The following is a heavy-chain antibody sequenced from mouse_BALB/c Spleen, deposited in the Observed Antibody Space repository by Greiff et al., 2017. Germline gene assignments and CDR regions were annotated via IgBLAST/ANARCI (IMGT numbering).Heavy chain of an antibody. J-gene: IGHJ3*01. V-gene: IGHV1-69*02. CDR2: IDPSDSYT. Sequence: QVQLQQPGAELVKPGASVKLSCKASGYTFTSYWMHWVKQRPGQGLEWIGEIDPSDSYTNYNQKFKGKATLTVDKSSSTAYMQLSSLTSEDSAVYYCARKGGYDFFPFAYWGQGTLVTVSA. CDR3: ARKGGYDFFPFAY. CDR1: GYTFTSYW. D-gene: IGHD2-14*01.